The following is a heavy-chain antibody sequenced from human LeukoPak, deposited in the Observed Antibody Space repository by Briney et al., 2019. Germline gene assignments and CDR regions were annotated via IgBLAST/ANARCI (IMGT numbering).Heavy chain of an antibody. D-gene: IGHD1-7*01. CDR2: AHYSGST. CDR3: ARLTGTYYYYYMDV. Sequence: SETLSLTCTVSGGSISSSCCSWGWIRQPPGKGLEWIGSAHYSGSTYYNPSLKSRVTISVDTSKNQFSLKLSSVTAADTAVYYCARLTGTYYYYYMDVWGKGTTVTVSS. CDR1: GGSISSSCCS. J-gene: IGHJ6*03. V-gene: IGHV4-39*07.